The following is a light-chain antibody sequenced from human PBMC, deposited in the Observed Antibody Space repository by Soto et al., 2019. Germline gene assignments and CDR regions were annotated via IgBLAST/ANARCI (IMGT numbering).Light chain of an antibody. CDR1: SSDVGAYNY. V-gene: IGLV2-14*01. CDR3: SSYTSSSTLDVV. Sequence: QSALTQPASVSGSLGQSITISCTGTSSDVGAYNYVSWYQQHPDKAPKLLIFEVTNRPSGVSGRFSGSKSGITASLSISGLQPEDEADYYCSSYTSSSTLDVVFGGGTKLTVL. J-gene: IGLJ2*01. CDR2: EVT.